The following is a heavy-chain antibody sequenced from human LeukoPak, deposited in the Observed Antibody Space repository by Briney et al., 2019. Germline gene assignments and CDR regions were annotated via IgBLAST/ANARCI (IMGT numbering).Heavy chain of an antibody. V-gene: IGHV3-21*01. CDR2: ISSSSSYI. Sequence: GGSLRLSCAASGFTFSSYSMNWVRQAPGKRLEWVSSISSSSSYIYYADSVKGRFTISRDNAKNSLYLQMNSLRAEDTAVYYCARVGYYDSSGYDDDFDYWGQGTLVTVSS. J-gene: IGHJ4*02. CDR1: GFTFSSYS. CDR3: ARVGYYDSSGYDDDFDY. D-gene: IGHD3-22*01.